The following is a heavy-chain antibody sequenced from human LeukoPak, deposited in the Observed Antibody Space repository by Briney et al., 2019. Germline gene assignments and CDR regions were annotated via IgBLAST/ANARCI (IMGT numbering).Heavy chain of an antibody. J-gene: IGHJ2*01. D-gene: IGHD2-2*01. CDR1: GVSFSGYY. Sequence: SETLSLTCAVYGVSFSGYYWSWIRQPPGKGLEWIGEINHSGSTNYNPSLKSRVTISVDTSKNQFSLKLSSVTAADTAVYYCARTRGYLDLWGRGTLVTVSS. V-gene: IGHV4-34*01. CDR2: INHSGST. CDR3: ARTRGYLDL.